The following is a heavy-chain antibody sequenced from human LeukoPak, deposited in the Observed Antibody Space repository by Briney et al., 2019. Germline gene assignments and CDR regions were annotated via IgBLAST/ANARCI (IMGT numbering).Heavy chain of an antibody. CDR3: AKATAATTFFDY. V-gene: IGHV3-23*01. J-gene: IGHJ4*02. Sequence: EGSLRLSCAASGFTFSSYAMSWVRQAPGKGLEWVSAISPGGGTTFYADSVKGRFATSRDNSQNTLYLQINGLRAEDTAVYYCAKATAATTFFDYWGQGTLVTVSS. CDR1: GFTFSSYA. CDR2: ISPGGGTT. D-gene: IGHD6-25*01.